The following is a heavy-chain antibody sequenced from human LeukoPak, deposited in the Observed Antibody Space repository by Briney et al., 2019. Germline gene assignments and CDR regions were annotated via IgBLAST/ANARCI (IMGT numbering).Heavy chain of an antibody. CDR2: INTDGSST. CDR1: GFTFSSYY. Sequence: GGSLRLSCVASGFTFSSYYIHWVRQAPGEGLVWVSRINTDGSSTAYADSVKGRFTISRDNAENTLYLQMNSLRAEDTAVYFCARVGGSPDFDYWGQGTLVTVSS. J-gene: IGHJ4*02. CDR3: ARVGGSPDFDY. D-gene: IGHD3-3*01. V-gene: IGHV3-74*01.